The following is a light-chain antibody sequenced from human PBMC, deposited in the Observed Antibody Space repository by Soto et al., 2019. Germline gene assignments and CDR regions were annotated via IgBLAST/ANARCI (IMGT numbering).Light chain of an antibody. CDR2: SAS. Sequence: DIQMTQSPSSVSASVGDRVTITCRATQDIISWLSWYQQKPGTAPKLLIYSASSLQGGVPSRFSGSGSGTEFTLTISGRQPEDFATYYCQQSDSFPLTFGGGTKVE. CDR3: QQSDSFPLT. J-gene: IGKJ4*01. V-gene: IGKV1-12*01. CDR1: QDIISW.